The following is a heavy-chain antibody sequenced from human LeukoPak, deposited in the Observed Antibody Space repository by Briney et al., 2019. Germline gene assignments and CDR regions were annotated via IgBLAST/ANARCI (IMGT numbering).Heavy chain of an antibody. J-gene: IGHJ4*02. CDR3: TRHEMSEAAAHFDY. D-gene: IGHD6-13*01. CDR2: IYDSGST. CDR1: GYSISSGYY. V-gene: IGHV4-38-2*02. Sequence: SQTLSLNCTVSGYSISSGYYWGWIRQPPGKGLEWIGSIYDSGSTSYNPPLKSRVTITVATSKNQYSLKLSSVTAADTDVYYCTRHEMSEAAAHFDYWGQGTLVTVSS.